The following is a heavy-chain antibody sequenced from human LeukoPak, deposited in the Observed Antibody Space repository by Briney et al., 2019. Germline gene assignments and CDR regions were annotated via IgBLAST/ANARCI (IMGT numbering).Heavy chain of an antibody. Sequence: GGSLRLSCAVSGFIFEDHTMNWVRQAPGKGLEWVSSISSSSSYIYYADSVKGRFTISRDNAKNSLYLQMNSLRAEDTAVYYCARGGSGFSWFDPWGQGTLVTVSS. D-gene: IGHD6-19*01. CDR3: ARGGSGFSWFDP. V-gene: IGHV3-21*01. J-gene: IGHJ5*02. CDR1: GFIFEDHT. CDR2: ISSSSSYI.